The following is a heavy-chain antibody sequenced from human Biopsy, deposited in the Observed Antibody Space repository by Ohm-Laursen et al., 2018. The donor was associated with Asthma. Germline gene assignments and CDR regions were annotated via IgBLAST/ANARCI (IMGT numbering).Heavy chain of an antibody. Sequence: GTLSLTCPVSGGSVSTGSYYWSWIRQPPGKGLEWLGYIYYTGSDNYNPSLKSRVTISVDTSKNQFSLRLNSVTAADTAVHYCARGPNYHGSGRAPIGMDVWGQGTTVTVSS. CDR3: ARGPNYHGSGRAPIGMDV. D-gene: IGHD3-10*01. J-gene: IGHJ6*02. CDR1: GGSVSTGSYY. V-gene: IGHV4-61*01. CDR2: IYYTGSD.